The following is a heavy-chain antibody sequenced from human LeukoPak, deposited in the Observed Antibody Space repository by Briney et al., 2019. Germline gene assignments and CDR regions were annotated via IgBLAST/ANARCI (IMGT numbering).Heavy chain of an antibody. CDR2: IYYSGST. D-gene: IGHD3-3*01. J-gene: IGHJ3*02. Sequence: SETLSLTCTVSGYSISSGYYWGWIRQPPGKGLEWIGSIYYSGSTYYNPSLKSRVTISVDTSKNQFSLKLSSVTAADTAVYYCARDPRITIFGVVIPDAFDIWGQGTMVTVSS. V-gene: IGHV4-38-2*02. CDR3: ARDPRITIFGVVIPDAFDI. CDR1: GYSISSGYY.